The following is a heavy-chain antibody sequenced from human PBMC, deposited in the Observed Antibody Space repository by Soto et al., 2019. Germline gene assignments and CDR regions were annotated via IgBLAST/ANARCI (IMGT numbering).Heavy chain of an antibody. J-gene: IGHJ5*02. V-gene: IGHV4-34*01. CDR3: ANGFRTKEGVLLNHWFDP. CDR1: GGSFSGYY. Sequence: PSETLSLTCAVYGGSFSGYYWSWIRQPPGKGLEWIGEINHSGSTNYNPSLKSRVTISVDTSKNQVSLKLSSVTAADTAVYYCANGFRTKEGVLLNHWFDPWGQGTLVTVSS. CDR2: INHSGST. D-gene: IGHD3-10*01.